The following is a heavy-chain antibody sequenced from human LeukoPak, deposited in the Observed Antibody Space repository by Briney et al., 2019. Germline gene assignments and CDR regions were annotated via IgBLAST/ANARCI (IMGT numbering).Heavy chain of an antibody. J-gene: IGHJ4*02. CDR3: ARARGHWLLRRGFDY. Sequence: LETLSLTCAVYGGSFSGYYWSWIRQPPGKGLEWIGEINHSGSTNYNPSLKSRVTISVDTSKNQFSLKLSSVTAADTAVYYCARARGHWLLRRGFDYWGQGTLVTVSS. V-gene: IGHV4-34*01. CDR2: INHSGST. D-gene: IGHD3-9*01. CDR1: GGSFSGYY.